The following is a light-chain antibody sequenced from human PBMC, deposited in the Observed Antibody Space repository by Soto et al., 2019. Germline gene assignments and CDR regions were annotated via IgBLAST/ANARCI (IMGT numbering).Light chain of an antibody. CDR3: QQYGSSPLT. CDR2: GAS. CDR1: ESVSANY. V-gene: IGKV3-20*01. J-gene: IGKJ4*01. Sequence: EIVLTQSPGTLSLSPGERATLSCRASESVSANYLAWYQQRSGQAPRLVIYGASSRASAVPDRFSGSGSGADFTLTISRLEPEDFAVYYCQQYGSSPLTFGGGTKVEIK.